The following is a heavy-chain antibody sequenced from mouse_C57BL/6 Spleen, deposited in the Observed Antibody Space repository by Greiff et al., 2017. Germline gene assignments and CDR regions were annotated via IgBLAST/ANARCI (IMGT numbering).Heavy chain of an antibody. D-gene: IGHD1-1*01. V-gene: IGHV5-17*01. CDR1: GFTFSDYG. Sequence: EVMLVESGGGLVKPGGSLKLSCAASGFTFSDYGMHWVRQAPEKGLEWVAYISSGSSTIYYADTVKGRFTISRDNAKNTLFLQMTSLRSEDTAMYYCARGDYGSSLYAMDYWGQGTSVTVSS. CDR2: ISSGSSTI. CDR3: ARGDYGSSLYAMDY. J-gene: IGHJ4*01.